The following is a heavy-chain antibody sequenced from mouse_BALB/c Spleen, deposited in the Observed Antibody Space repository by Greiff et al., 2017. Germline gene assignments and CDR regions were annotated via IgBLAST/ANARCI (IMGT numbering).Heavy chain of an antibody. CDR3: ARLGAFGY. V-gene: IGHV1S81*02. CDR1: GYTFTSYW. CDR2: INPSNGRT. J-gene: IGHJ2*01. D-gene: IGHD4-1*01. Sequence: QVHVKQPGAELVKPGASVKLSCKASGYTFTSYWMHWVKQRPGQGLEWIGEINPSNGRTNYNEKFKSKATLTVDKSSSTAYMQLSSLTSEDSAVYYCARLGAFGYWGQGTTLTVSS.